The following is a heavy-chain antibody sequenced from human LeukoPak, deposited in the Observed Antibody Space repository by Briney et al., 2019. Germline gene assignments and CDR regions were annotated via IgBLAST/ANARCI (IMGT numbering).Heavy chain of an antibody. J-gene: IGHJ4*02. CDR2: INPNSGGT. Sequence: ASVKVSCKASGYTFTGFSMHWVRQAPGQGPEWMGWINPNSGGTKYAQKFQGRVTMTRDTSISTAYMELSRLRSDDTAVYYCAREDGYNSDGNDYWGQGTLVTVSS. D-gene: IGHD5-24*01. CDR3: AREDGYNSDGNDY. V-gene: IGHV1-2*02. CDR1: GYTFTGFS.